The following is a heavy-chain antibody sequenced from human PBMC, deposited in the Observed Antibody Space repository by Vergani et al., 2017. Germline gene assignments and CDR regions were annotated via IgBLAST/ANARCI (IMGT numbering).Heavy chain of an antibody. CDR1: GFTFGDYA. CDR3: ARRGAHDY. Sequence: EVQLVESGGALVQPGGSLRLSCAASGFTFGDYAMNWVRQAPGKGLEWVSAISANAGSTYYAGSVKGRFTISRDNSKSTLYLQMNSLRAEDTALYYCARRGAHDYWGQGTLVTVSS. V-gene: IGHV3-23*04. J-gene: IGHJ4*02. CDR2: ISANAGST. D-gene: IGHD1-26*01.